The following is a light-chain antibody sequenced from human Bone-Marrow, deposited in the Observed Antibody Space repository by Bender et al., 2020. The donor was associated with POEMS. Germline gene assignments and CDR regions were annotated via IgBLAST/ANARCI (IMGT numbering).Light chain of an antibody. CDR1: NIGIQS. CDR3: QVWDTSADHLYV. J-gene: IGLJ1*01. V-gene: IGLV3-21*03. Sequence: SYVLTQPPSVSLAPGKTARITCGGSNIGIQSVHWYQQKPGQAPVLVIYDDTDRPSGIPDRFPGSNSGNTATLTINRVEAGDEADYFCQVWDTSADHLYVFGPGTKVTVL. CDR2: DDT.